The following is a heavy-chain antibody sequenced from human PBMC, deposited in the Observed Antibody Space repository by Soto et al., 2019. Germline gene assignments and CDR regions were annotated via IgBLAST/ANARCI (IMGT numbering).Heavy chain of an antibody. Sequence: QVQLVQSGAEVKKPGSSVKVSCKASGGTFSSYAISWVRQAPGQGLEWMGGIIPIFGTANYAQKVQGRVTITADESTSTAYMELSSLRSEDTAVYYCASSTAMAMTPWLQDYWGQGTMVTVSS. CDR3: ASSTAMAMTPWLQDY. J-gene: IGHJ4*02. D-gene: IGHD5-18*01. CDR2: IIPIFGTA. V-gene: IGHV1-69*01. CDR1: GGTFSSYA.